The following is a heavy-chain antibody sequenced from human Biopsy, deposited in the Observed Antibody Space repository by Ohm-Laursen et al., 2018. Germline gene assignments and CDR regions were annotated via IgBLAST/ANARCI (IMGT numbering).Heavy chain of an antibody. J-gene: IGHJ6*02. D-gene: IGHD6-6*01. V-gene: IGHV4-39*01. CDR3: ARHRSSSARNYYHDMDV. CDR1: GGSINSNDYY. Sequence: SDTLSLTCTVAGGSINSNDYYWGWIRQTPGEGLQWIGSLYHNGHTYENPYLRSRLTLSIDKSKNLFSLRLSSVTAADTAVYYCARHRSSSARNYYHDMDVWGQGTTVTVSS. CDR2: LYHNGHT.